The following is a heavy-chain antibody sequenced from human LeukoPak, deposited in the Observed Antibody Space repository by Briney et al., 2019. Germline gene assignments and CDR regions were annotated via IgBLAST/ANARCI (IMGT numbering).Heavy chain of an antibody. CDR1: GFTFRTYW. V-gene: IGHV3-7*01. D-gene: IGHD2-2*03. CDR3: ARWRLSYTIDY. CDR2: INPGGSAK. Sequence: PGGSLRLSCAASGFTFRTYWMAWVRQAPGKGLEWVANINPGGSAKYYVDSVKGRFPISRDDAKTSLYLQMDSLRAEDTAVYSCARWRLSYTIDYWGQGTLVTVSS. J-gene: IGHJ4*02.